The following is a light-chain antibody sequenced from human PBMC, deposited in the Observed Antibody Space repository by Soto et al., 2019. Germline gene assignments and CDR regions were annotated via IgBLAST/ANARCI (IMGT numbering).Light chain of an antibody. CDR1: QSLLHYNGHNF. J-gene: IGKJ5*01. CDR2: LGS. CDR3: MQALQTPLT. Sequence: DIVMTQSPLPLPVTPGEPASISCRSSQSLLHYNGHNFLNWYLQKPGQSPQVMIYLGSNRASGVPDKFSGSGSGTDFTLKISRVEAEDVGVYYCMQALQTPLTFGQGTRLEIK. V-gene: IGKV2-28*01.